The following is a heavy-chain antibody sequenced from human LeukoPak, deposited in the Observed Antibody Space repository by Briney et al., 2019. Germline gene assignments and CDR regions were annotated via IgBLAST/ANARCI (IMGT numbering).Heavy chain of an antibody. J-gene: IGHJ4*02. CDR3: ARDSSHNAALDY. CDR2: IYTSGST. Sequence: PSQTLSLTCTVSGGSISSGSYYWSWIRQPAGKGLEWIGRIYTSGSTNYNPSLKSRVTISVDTSKNQFSLKLSSVTAADTAVYYCARDSSHNAALDYWGQGTLVTVSS. D-gene: IGHD6-25*01. CDR1: GGSISSGSYY. V-gene: IGHV4-61*02.